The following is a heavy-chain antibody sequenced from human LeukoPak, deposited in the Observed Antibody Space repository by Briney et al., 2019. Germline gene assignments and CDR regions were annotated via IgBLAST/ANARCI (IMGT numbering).Heavy chain of an antibody. CDR2: IFYSGST. D-gene: IGHD6-6*01. CDR1: GGSISSSSYY. V-gene: IGHV4-39*01. CDR3: ARLRLAARDAFDI. J-gene: IGHJ3*02. Sequence: SETLSLTCTVSGGSISSSSYYWGWIRQPPGKGLEWIGAIFYSGSTYYHPSLKSRVTISVDTSKNQFSLKMSSVTDADTALYYCARLRLAARDAFDIWGQGTMVTVSS.